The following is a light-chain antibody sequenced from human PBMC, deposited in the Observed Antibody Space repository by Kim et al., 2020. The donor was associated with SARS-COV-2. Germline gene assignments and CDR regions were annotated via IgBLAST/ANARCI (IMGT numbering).Light chain of an antibody. Sequence: LSPGDRATLSCRASQSVSSYFAWYQQKPGQPPRLLIYDGSVRATGVPARFRGSGYGTDFTLTIDSLEPEDVATYYCQNLDSAPYTFGQGTKLEI. J-gene: IGKJ2*01. CDR1: QSVSSY. CDR2: DGS. CDR3: QNLDSAPYT. V-gene: IGKV3-11*01.